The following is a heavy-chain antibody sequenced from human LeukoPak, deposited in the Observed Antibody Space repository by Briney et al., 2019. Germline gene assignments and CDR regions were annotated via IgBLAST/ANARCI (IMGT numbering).Heavy chain of an antibody. CDR2: TYYRSKWYN. CDR1: GDSVSSNSAA. Sequence: SQTLSLTCAISGDSVSSNSAARNWIRQSPSRGLECLGRTYYRSKWYNDYAVSVKSRITINPDTSKNHFSLQLNSVTPEDTAVYYCARNYGSGSSAYYYGMDVWGKGTTVTVSS. V-gene: IGHV6-1*01. CDR3: ARNYGSGSSAYYYGMDV. J-gene: IGHJ6*04. D-gene: IGHD3-10*01.